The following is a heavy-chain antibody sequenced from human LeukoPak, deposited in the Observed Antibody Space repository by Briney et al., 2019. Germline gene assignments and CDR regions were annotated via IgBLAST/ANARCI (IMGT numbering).Heavy chain of an antibody. Sequence: ASVKVSCKASGYTFTSYDINWVRQATGQGLEWMGWMNPNSGNTGYAQKFQGRVTITRNTSISTAYMELSSLRSEDTAVYYCARGRIPYDFWSGYPYYFDYWGQGTLVTVSS. CDR2: MNPNSGNT. D-gene: IGHD3-3*01. J-gene: IGHJ4*02. V-gene: IGHV1-8*03. CDR3: ARGRIPYDFWSGYPYYFDY. CDR1: GYTFTSYD.